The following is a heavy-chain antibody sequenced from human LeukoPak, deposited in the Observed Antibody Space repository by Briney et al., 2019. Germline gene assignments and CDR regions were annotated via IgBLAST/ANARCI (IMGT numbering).Heavy chain of an antibody. Sequence: PGGSLRLSCAASGFTFSSYAMSWVRQAPGKGLEWVSAISGSGGSTYYADSVKGRFTISRDNSKNTLYLQMNNLRAEDTAVYYCAKDLKPYSYGSPRWAFDIWGQGTMVTVSS. D-gene: IGHD5-18*01. CDR1: GFTFSSYA. CDR2: ISGSGGST. CDR3: AKDLKPYSYGSPRWAFDI. V-gene: IGHV3-23*01. J-gene: IGHJ3*02.